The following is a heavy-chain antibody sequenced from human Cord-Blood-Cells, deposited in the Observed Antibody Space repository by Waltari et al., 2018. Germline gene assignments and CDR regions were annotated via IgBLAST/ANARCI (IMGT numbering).Heavy chain of an antibody. D-gene: IGHD3-10*01. CDR3: ARESGGSGSYYYYYMDV. CDR1: GGTFSSYA. V-gene: IGHV1-69*09. Sequence: QVQLVQSGAEVKKPGSSVKVSCKASGGTFSSYAISWVRQDPGQGLEWMGRIIPILGIANYAQKFQGRVTITADKSTSTAYMELSSLRSEDTAVYYCARESGGSGSYYYYYMDVWGKGTTVTVSS. J-gene: IGHJ6*03. CDR2: IIPILGIA.